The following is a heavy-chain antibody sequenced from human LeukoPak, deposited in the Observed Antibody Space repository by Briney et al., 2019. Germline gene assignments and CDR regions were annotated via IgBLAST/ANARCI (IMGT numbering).Heavy chain of an antibody. CDR3: TTRSPARYCSDGACYSSADY. CDR2: IKLDGSEK. V-gene: IGHV3-7*03. CDR1: GFTFGKYW. Sequence: AGGSLRLSCVASGFTFGKYWMSWVRQAPGKGLEWVANIKLDGSEKNYVDSVKGRFTISRDDSRNTLYLQMSSLNTEDTAVYYCTTRSPARYCSDGACYSSADYWGQGTLVTVSS. D-gene: IGHD2-15*01. J-gene: IGHJ4*02.